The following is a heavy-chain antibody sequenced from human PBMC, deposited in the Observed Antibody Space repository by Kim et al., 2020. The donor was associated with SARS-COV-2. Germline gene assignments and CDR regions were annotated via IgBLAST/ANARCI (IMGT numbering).Heavy chain of an antibody. V-gene: IGHV1-69*04. CDR2: IIPILGIA. Sequence: SVKVSCKASGGTFSSYAISWVRQAPGQGLEWMGRIIPILGIANYAQKFQGRVTITADKSTSTAYMELSSLRSEDTAVYYCAPLTQGVTGTPFYWGQGTLVTVSS. J-gene: IGHJ4*02. D-gene: IGHD1-20*01. CDR3: APLTQGVTGTPFY. CDR1: GGTFSSYA.